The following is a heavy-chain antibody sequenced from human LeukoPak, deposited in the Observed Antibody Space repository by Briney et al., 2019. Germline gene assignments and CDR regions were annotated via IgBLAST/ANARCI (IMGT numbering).Heavy chain of an antibody. V-gene: IGHV4-59*01. Sequence: PSETLSLTCSFSGDSISTYYWSWIRQSPRKGLEWIGHIYSSGNTDYNSSLKSRVTISVDTSKSQFSPRLSSVTATDTAVYYCARLRWQLVGPYFDYWGQGILVTVSS. D-gene: IGHD1-26*01. J-gene: IGHJ4*02. CDR3: ARLRWQLVGPYFDY. CDR1: GDSISTYY. CDR2: IYSSGNT.